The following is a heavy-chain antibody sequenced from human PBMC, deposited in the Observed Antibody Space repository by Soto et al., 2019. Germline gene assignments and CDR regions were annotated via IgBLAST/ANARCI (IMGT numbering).Heavy chain of an antibody. V-gene: IGHV4-38-2*01. J-gene: IGHJ4*02. CDR1: GYSISSGYY. CDR2: IYHSGST. Sequence: PSETLSLTCAVSGYSISSGYYWGWIRQPPGKGLEWIGSIYHSGSTYHNPSLKSRVTISVDTSKNQFSLKLSSVTAADTAVYYCATYPTVVTPGGYWGQGTLVTVSS. CDR3: ATYPTVVTPGGY. D-gene: IGHD4-17*01.